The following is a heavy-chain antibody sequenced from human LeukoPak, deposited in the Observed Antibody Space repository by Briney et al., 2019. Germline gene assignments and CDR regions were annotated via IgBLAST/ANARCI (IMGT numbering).Heavy chain of an antibody. CDR1: GGSISSGGYY. CDR3: ARQYSSGWTYFDY. J-gene: IGHJ4*02. V-gene: IGHV4-61*08. Sequence: SETLSLTCTVSGGSISSGGYYWSWIRQPPGKGLEWIGYIYYSGSTNYNPSLKSRVTISVDTSKNQFSLKLSSVTAADTAVYYCARQYSSGWTYFDYWGQGTLVTVSS. D-gene: IGHD6-19*01. CDR2: IYYSGST.